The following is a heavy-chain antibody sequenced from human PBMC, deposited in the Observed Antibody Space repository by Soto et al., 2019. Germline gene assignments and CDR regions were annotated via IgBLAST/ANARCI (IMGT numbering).Heavy chain of an antibody. CDR1: GCTLTELS. CDR2: FDPEDGET. CDR3: ATLGIVVVAATLSSARWFDP. Sequence: ASVKVSCKVSGCTLTELSMHWVRQAPGKGLEWMGGFDPEDGETIYAQKFQGRVTMTEDTSTDTAYMELSSLRSEDTAVYYCATLGIVVVAATLSSARWFDPWGQGTLVTVSS. V-gene: IGHV1-24*01. D-gene: IGHD2-15*01. J-gene: IGHJ5*02.